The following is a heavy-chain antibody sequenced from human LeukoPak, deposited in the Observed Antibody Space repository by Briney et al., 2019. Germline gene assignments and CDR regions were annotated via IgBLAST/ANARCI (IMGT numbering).Heavy chain of an antibody. D-gene: IGHD6-19*01. CDR1: GGSFTDYY. J-gene: IGHJ5*02. Sequence: PSETLSLTCAVFGGSFTDYYWSWIRQPPGKGLEWIGEITHRGSTNYKSSLKSRVTISVDTSKNQFSLKLTSVTAADTANYCSRRGQWLGRWFDPWDQGTLVTVSS. CDR3: SRRGQWLGRWFDP. CDR2: ITHRGST. V-gene: IGHV4-34*01.